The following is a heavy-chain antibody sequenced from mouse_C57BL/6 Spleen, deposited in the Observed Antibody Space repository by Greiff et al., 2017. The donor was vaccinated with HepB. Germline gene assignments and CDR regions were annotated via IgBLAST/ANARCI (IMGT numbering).Heavy chain of an antibody. Sequence: VQLQQPGAELVKPGASVKMSCKASGYTFTSYWITWVKQRPGQGLEWIGDIYPGSGSTNYNEKFKSKATLTVDTSSSTAYMQLSSLTSEDSAVYYCARKVYSGSIYCYFDVWGTETPVTVSS. J-gene: IGHJ1*03. V-gene: IGHV1-55*01. D-gene: IGHD1-1*01. CDR2: IYPGSGST. CDR1: GYTFTSYW. CDR3: ARKVYSGSIYCYFDV.